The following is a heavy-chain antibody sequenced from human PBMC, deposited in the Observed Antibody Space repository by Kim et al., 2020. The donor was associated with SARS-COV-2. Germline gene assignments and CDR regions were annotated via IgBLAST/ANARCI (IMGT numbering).Heavy chain of an antibody. V-gene: IGHV3-23*01. D-gene: IGHD3-10*01. CDR3: AKARGSGSYRSAFDY. Sequence: DSVKGRFTISRDNSKNTLYLQMNSLRAEDTAVYYCAKARGSGSYRSAFDYWGQGTLVTVSS. J-gene: IGHJ4*02.